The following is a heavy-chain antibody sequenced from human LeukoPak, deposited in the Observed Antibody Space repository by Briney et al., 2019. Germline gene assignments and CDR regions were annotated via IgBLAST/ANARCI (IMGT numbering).Heavy chain of an antibody. J-gene: IGHJ6*03. D-gene: IGHD3-22*01. Sequence: GASVKVSCKASGGTFSSYAISWVRQAPGQGLEWMGGIIPIYGTANYAQKFQGRVTITTDKSTSTAYMELSSLRSEDTAVYYCATRHSGSVQHRPRYYYYYMDVWGKGTTVTVSS. V-gene: IGHV1-69*05. CDR1: GGTFSSYA. CDR3: ATRHSGSVQHRPRYYYYYMDV. CDR2: IIPIYGTA.